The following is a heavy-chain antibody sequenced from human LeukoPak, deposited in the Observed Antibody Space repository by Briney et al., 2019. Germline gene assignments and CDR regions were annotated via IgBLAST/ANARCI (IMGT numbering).Heavy chain of an antibody. D-gene: IGHD5-18*01. CDR2: ISGSGGST. Sequence: PGGSLRLSCAASGFPFGSYAMTWVRQAPGKGLEWVSAISGSGGSTYYADSVKGRFTISRDNSKNTLYLQMNSLRAEDTAVYYCAKGDLYSYGYFDYWGQGTLVTVSS. V-gene: IGHV3-23*01. CDR1: GFPFGSYA. J-gene: IGHJ4*02. CDR3: AKGDLYSYGYFDY.